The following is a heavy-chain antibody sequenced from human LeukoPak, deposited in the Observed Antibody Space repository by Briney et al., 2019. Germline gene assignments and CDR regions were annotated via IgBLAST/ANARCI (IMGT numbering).Heavy chain of an antibody. Sequence: PSETLSLTCAVYGGSFSGYYWSWIRQPPGKGLEWIGEINHSGSTNYNPSLKSRVTISVDTSKNQFSLKLSCVTAADTAVYYCARSGYCSSTSCYNVQTFDYWGQGTLVTVSS. CDR3: ARSGYCSSTSCYNVQTFDY. CDR2: INHSGST. J-gene: IGHJ4*02. D-gene: IGHD2-2*02. V-gene: IGHV4-34*01. CDR1: GGSFSGYY.